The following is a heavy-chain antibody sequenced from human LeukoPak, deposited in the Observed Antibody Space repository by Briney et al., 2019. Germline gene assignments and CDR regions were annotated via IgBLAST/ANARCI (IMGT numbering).Heavy chain of an antibody. V-gene: IGHV1-18*01. CDR3: ARVKVDSYYDFWSGYYSTDNWFDP. D-gene: IGHD3-3*01. CDR2: IGAYNGNT. Sequence: GASVKVSCKASGYTFTSYGISWVRQAPGQGLEWMGWIGAYNGNTNYAQKLQGRVTMTTDTSTSTAYMELRSLRSDDTAVYYCARVKVDSYYDFWSGYYSTDNWFDPWGQGTLVTVSS. CDR1: GYTFTSYG. J-gene: IGHJ5*02.